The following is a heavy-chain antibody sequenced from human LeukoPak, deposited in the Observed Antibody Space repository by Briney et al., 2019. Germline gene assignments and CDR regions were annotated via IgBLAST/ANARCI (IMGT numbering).Heavy chain of an antibody. V-gene: IGHV3-15*01. CDR1: GFTFSNAR. J-gene: IGHJ4*02. Sequence: RGAPRLSSAAPGFTFSNARMSWVRPAPGKGLEWVCRIKSKTDGGTTDYAAPVKGRFTISRDDSKNTLYLQMNSLKTEDTAVFYCTTIGWELNFDYWGQGTLVTVSS. D-gene: IGHD1-26*01. CDR3: TTIGWELNFDY. CDR2: IKSKTDGGTT.